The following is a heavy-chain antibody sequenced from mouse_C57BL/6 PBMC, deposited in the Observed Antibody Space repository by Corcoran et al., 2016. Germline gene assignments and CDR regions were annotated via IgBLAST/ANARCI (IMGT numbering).Heavy chain of an antibody. J-gene: IGHJ4*01. CDR3: TLIYYGNYDYAMDY. D-gene: IGHD2-1*01. CDR1: GFNIKDYY. Sequence: EVQLQQSGAELVRPGASVKLSCTASGFNIKDYYMHWVKQRPEQGLEWIGRIDPEDGDTEYAPKFQGKATMTADTSSNTAYLQLSSLTSEDTAVYYCTLIYYGNYDYAMDYWGQGTSVTVSS. CDR2: IDPEDGDT. V-gene: IGHV14-1*01.